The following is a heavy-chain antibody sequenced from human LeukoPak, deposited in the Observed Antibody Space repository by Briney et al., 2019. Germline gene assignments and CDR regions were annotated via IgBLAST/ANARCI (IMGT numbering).Heavy chain of an antibody. J-gene: IGHJ4*02. D-gene: IGHD3-10*01. Sequence: ASVKVSCKASGYTFTNYAMQWVRQAPGQRLEWMGWINAGDGKTRYSQKFQGRVTITRDTSASTAYMELSSLRSEDTAVYYCARGRWFGTKVGYYCDYWGQGTLATVSS. V-gene: IGHV1-3*01. CDR2: INAGDGKT. CDR3: ARGRWFGTKVGYYCDY. CDR1: GYTFTNYA.